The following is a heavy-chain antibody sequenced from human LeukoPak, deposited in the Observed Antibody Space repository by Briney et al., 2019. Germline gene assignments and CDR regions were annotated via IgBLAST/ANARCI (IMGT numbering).Heavy chain of an antibody. Sequence: GGSLRLSCAASGGTFSSYAISWVRQAPGQGLEWMGGIIPIFGTANYAQKFQGRVTITADESTSTAYMELSSLRSEDTAVYYCASGEVVTASSPSLYFDYWGQGTLVTVSS. CDR2: IIPIFGTA. CDR1: GGTFSSYA. CDR3: ASGEVVTASSPSLYFDY. D-gene: IGHD2-21*02. J-gene: IGHJ4*02. V-gene: IGHV1-69*01.